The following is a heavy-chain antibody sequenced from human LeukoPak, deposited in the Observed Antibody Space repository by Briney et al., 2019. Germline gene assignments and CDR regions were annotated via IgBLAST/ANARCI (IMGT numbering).Heavy chain of an antibody. J-gene: IGHJ4*02. D-gene: IGHD2-2*01. CDR1: GGTFSSYA. CDR2: IIPIFGTA. Sequence: GASVKVSCKASGGTFSSYAISWVRQAPGQGLEWMGGIIPIFGTANYAQKFQGRVTITTDESTSTAYMELSSLRSEDTAVYYCARGPPSSSSTSLLSPSYFDYWGQGTLVTVSS. CDR3: ARGPPSSSSTSLLSPSYFDY. V-gene: IGHV1-69*05.